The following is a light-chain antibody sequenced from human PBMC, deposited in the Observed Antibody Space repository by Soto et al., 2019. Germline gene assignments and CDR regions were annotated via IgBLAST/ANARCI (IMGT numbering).Light chain of an antibody. J-gene: IGKJ2*01. V-gene: IGKV1-17*02. CDR3: LQHNSYPYT. CDR2: DAS. CDR1: QGITRD. Sequence: DIQMTQSPSSLSASVGDRVSITCRASQGITRDLAWYQQKPGKAPKRLIYDASSLQSRGPSSFSGSGSGPESTLPTSNLQPGDFATYYCLQHNSYPYTFSQGTRLEI.